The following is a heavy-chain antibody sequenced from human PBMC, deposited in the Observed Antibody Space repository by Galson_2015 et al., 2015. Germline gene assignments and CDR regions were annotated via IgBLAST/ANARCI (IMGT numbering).Heavy chain of an antibody. J-gene: IGHJ4*02. D-gene: IGHD4-17*01. CDR3: ARASGDYVFDY. CDR2: IYYSGST. CDR1: GGSISSYY. Sequence: SETLSLTCTVSGGSISSYYWSWIRQPPGKGLEWIGYIYYSGSTNYNPSLKSRVTISVDTSKNQLSLKLSSVTAADTAVYYCARASGDYVFDYWGQGTLVTVSS. V-gene: IGHV4-59*01.